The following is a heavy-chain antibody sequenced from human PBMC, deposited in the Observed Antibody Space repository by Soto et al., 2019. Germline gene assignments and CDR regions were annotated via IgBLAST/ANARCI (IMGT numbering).Heavy chain of an antibody. J-gene: IGHJ6*02. CDR1: GFTFSSYS. CDR2: ISSSSSYI. V-gene: IGHV3-21*01. Sequence: GGSLRLSCAASGFTFSSYSMNWVRQAPGKGLEWVSFISSSSSYIYYADSVEGRFTVSRDNAKNSVSLQMDSLRDEDAAVYYCARIKLVEWFFINVDVYDMDVWGQGTPVTVSS. CDR3: ARIKLVEWFFINVDVYDMDV. D-gene: IGHD3-3*01.